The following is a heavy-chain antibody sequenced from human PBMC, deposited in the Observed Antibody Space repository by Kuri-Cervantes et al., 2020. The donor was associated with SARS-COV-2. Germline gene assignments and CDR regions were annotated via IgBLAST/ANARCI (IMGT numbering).Heavy chain of an antibody. J-gene: IGHJ6*04. CDR3: ARDRYDQMDV. CDR1: GGSISSSSYY. D-gene: IGHD3-3*01. Sequence: SETLSLTCTVSGGSISSSSYYWGWIRQPPGKGLEWIGSIYYSGSTYYNPSLKSRVTISVDTSKNQFSLKLSSVTAADTAVYYCARDRYDQMDVWGKGTTVPSPQ. CDR2: IYYSGST. V-gene: IGHV4-39*07.